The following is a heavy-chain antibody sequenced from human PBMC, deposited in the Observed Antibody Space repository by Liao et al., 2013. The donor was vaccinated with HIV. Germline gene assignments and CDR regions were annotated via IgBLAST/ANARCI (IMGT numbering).Heavy chain of an antibody. CDR1: GGSISGYY. J-gene: IGHJ4*02. Sequence: QVQLQESGPGLVKPSETLSLTCNVSGGSISGYYWSWIRQPAGKGLEWIGRIYTSGSASYNPSLKSRVTISVDTSKNQFSLKLSSVTAADTAVYYCAVGDSWYNGWVYWGQGTQVTVSS. CDR2: IYTSGSA. D-gene: IGHD6-13*01. V-gene: IGHV4-4*07. CDR3: AVGDSWYNGWVY.